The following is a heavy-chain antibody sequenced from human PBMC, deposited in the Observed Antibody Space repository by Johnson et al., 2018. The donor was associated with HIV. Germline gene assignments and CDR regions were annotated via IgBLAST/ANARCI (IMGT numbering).Heavy chain of an antibody. J-gene: IGHJ3*02. CDR2: ISFDGNLK. V-gene: IGHV3-33*08. CDR1: GLSFSNFG. CDR3: ARGWVGATLRAFDI. Sequence: QVQLVESGGGVVQPGESLTLSCVVSGLSFSNFGIHWVRQAPGKGPEWVAVISFDGNLKKYADSVKGRFTISRDNSKNTLYLQMNSLTAEDTAFYYCARGWVGATLRAFDIWGQGTMVTVSS. D-gene: IGHD1-26*01.